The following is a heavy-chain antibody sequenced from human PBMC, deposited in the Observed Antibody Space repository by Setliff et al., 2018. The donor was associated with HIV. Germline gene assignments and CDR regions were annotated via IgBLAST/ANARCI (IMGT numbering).Heavy chain of an antibody. CDR2: IFARGDGT. Sequence: PGGSLRLSCAVSGFNVGTNGLSWVRQAPGKGLEWVSDIFARGDGTSYAESVKGRFTISRDNSKNTVFLQMNSLKVEDTAVYYCTRHEYWVAGSSLGFDYWGQGTLVTVSS. D-gene: IGHD6-19*01. J-gene: IGHJ4*02. V-gene: IGHV3-23*01. CDR3: TRHEYWVAGSSLGFDY. CDR1: GFNVGTNG.